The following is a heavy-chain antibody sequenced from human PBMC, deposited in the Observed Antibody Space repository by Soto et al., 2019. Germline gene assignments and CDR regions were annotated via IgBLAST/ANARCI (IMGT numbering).Heavy chain of an antibody. CDR3: ARLPTLGITLVRDGGFDP. Sequence: QLQLQESGPGLVKPSETLSLTCTVSGGSISSSSYYWGWIRQPPGKGLEWIGSIYYSGSTYYNPSLKSRVTKSVHSSKNQVSLQLGAVTAADTAVYYCARLPTLGITLVRDGGFDPWGQGTLVTVSS. J-gene: IGHJ5*02. D-gene: IGHD3-10*01. V-gene: IGHV4-39*01. CDR1: GGSISSSSYY. CDR2: IYYSGST.